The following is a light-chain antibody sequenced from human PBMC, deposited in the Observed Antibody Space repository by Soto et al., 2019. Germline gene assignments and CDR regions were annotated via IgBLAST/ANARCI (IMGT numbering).Light chain of an antibody. J-gene: IGLJ2*01. CDR3: AAWDVKLNGPV. V-gene: IGLV1-44*01. CDR1: SSNIGLND. CDR2: DTN. Sequence: QSVLTQPPSASGNPGKTVTISCSGSSSNIGLNDVHWYRQLSGTAPQILIYDTNQQATRLPDRFSGSRSGTSASLAIHGLQSEDEADYHCAAWDVKLNGPVFGGGTQLTVL.